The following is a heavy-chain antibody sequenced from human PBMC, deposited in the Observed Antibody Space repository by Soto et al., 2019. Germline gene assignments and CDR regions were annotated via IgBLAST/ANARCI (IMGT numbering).Heavy chain of an antibody. D-gene: IGHD3-10*01. V-gene: IGHV3-23*01. CDR1: GFSFSSYA. J-gene: IGHJ5*02. CDR2: ISGSGGST. Sequence: WSVRLSCAASGFSFSSYAMSWVRQARGKGLEWVSAISGSGGSTYYADSVKGRFTISRDNSKNTLYLQMNSLRAEDTAVYYCAKALTMVRGVMSNWFDPWGQGTLVTIS. CDR3: AKALTMVRGVMSNWFDP.